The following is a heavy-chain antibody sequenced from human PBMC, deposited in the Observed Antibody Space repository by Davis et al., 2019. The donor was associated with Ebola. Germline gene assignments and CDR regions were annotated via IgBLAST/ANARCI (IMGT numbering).Heavy chain of an antibody. CDR2: INTITGNP. V-gene: IGHV7-4-1*02. Sequence: ASVKVSCKASGYTFPIYGISWVRQAPEQGLEYMGWINTITGNPTYAQGFTGRFVFSLDTSVSTAYLQISSLKAEDTAVYYCARRGSSSWYPYFDYWGQGTLVTVSS. J-gene: IGHJ4*02. CDR3: ARRGSSSWYPYFDY. CDR1: GYTFPIYG. D-gene: IGHD6-13*01.